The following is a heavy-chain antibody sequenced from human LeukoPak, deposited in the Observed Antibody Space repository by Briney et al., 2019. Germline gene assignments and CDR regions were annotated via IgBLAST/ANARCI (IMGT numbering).Heavy chain of an antibody. J-gene: IGHJ4*02. Sequence: PGRSLRLSCAASGFTFDDYAMHWVRQAPGKGLEWVSTISWNSGRIAYADSVKGRFTISRDNAKNSLYLQMNSLRAEDTALYYCAREGRRYCSGGSCYYYHFDYWGQGTLVTVSS. CDR3: AREGRRYCSGGSCYYYHFDY. V-gene: IGHV3-9*01. D-gene: IGHD2-15*01. CDR2: ISWNSGRI. CDR1: GFTFDDYA.